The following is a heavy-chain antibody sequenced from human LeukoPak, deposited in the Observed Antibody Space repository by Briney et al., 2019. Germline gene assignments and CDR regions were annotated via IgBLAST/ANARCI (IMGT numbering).Heavy chain of an antibody. J-gene: IGHJ4*02. CDR2: ISGSGFST. CDR1: GFTFSSYA. V-gene: IGHV3-23*01. D-gene: IGHD6-19*01. CDR3: AKGSPSIAVASYDY. Sequence: PGGSLRLSCAASGFTFSSYAMSWVRQAPGKGLESVSGISGSGFSTYYADSVKGRFTIYRDNSKNTLYLQMNSLRAEDTAVYYCAKGSPSIAVASYDYWGQGTLVTVSS.